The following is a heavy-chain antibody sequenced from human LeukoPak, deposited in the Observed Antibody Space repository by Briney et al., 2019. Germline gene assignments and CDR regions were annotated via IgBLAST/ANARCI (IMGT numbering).Heavy chain of an antibody. CDR1: GYTFTNYY. J-gene: IGHJ4*02. D-gene: IGHD3-10*01. Sequence: GASVKVSCKASGYTFTNYYMHWVRQAPGQGLEWMGIINPSSSSTSYAQKFQGRITVTRNTSTSTVYMELSSLRSEDTAVYYCARDDHASGFDYWGQGTLVTVSS. CDR2: INPSSSST. V-gene: IGHV1-46*01. CDR3: ARDDHASGFDY.